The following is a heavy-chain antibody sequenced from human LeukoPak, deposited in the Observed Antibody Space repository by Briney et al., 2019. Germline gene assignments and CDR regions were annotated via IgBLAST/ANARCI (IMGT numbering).Heavy chain of an antibody. Sequence: GGSLRLSCAASGFTFRSYWMHWVRQTPGKGLVWVSHINNDGSDTSYADSVKRRFTITRDNAKNTLFLQMNSLRAEDTAIYYCARDGILGSHDCWGQGTLVTVSS. V-gene: IGHV3-74*01. D-gene: IGHD3-3*02. CDR2: INNDGSDT. J-gene: IGHJ4*02. CDR1: GFTFRSYW. CDR3: ARDGILGSHDC.